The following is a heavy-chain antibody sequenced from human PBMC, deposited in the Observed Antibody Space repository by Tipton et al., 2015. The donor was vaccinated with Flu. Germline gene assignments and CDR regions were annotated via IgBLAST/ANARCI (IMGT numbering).Heavy chain of an antibody. CDR1: GGSVSPYY. V-gene: IGHV4-59*02. Sequence: LRLSCTVSGGSVSPYYWNWVRQSPGKGLEWIGYIYYRGTTGYNPSLKSRVTISVDTSKNQVSLKLASVTAADTAVYYCARDLVQDYRDQYFGMDVWGQGTTVTVSS. CDR3: ARDLVQDYRDQYFGMDV. CDR2: IYYRGTT. D-gene: IGHD4-11*01. J-gene: IGHJ6*02.